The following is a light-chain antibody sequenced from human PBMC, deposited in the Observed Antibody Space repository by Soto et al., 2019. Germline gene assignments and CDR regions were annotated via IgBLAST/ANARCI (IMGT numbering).Light chain of an antibody. Sequence: EIVMTQSPATLSVSPGERATLSCRASQSVSLSLAWFQMRPGQPPRLLIYGASTRATDIPARFSGSGSGTDFTLTISSLEPEDSAVYYCQQRHMWPITFGQGTRLEIK. V-gene: IGKV3-15*01. CDR1: QSVSLS. J-gene: IGKJ5*01. CDR2: GAS. CDR3: QQRHMWPIT.